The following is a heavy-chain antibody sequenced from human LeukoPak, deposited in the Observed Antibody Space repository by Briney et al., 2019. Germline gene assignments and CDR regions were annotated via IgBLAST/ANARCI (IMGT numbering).Heavy chain of an antibody. D-gene: IGHD3-22*01. J-gene: IGHJ4*02. CDR1: GYTFTGYY. Sequence: ASVKVSCKASGYTFTGYYMHWVRQAPGQGLEWMGWINPNSGGTNYAQKFQGRVTMTRDTSISTAYMELSRLRSEDTAVYYCAKGVGDSSDPFDYWGQGTLVTVSS. V-gene: IGHV1-2*02. CDR2: INPNSGGT. CDR3: AKGVGDSSDPFDY.